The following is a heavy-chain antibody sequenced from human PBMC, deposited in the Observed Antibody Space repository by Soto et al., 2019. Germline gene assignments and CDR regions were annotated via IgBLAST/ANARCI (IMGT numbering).Heavy chain of an antibody. D-gene: IGHD6-19*01. V-gene: IGHV3-53*01. CDR3: AGPSSGWSAHTGPGYFDL. Sequence: GGSLRLSCAASGSTVSSNYMSWVRQAPGKGLEWVSVIYSGGSTYYADSVKGRFTISRDNSKNTLYLQMNSLRAEDTAVYYCAGPSSGWSAHTGPGYFDLWGRGTLVTVSS. J-gene: IGHJ2*01. CDR2: IYSGGST. CDR1: GSTVSSNY.